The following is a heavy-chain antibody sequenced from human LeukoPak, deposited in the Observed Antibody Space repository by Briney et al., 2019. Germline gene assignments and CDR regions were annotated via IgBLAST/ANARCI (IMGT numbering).Heavy chain of an antibody. V-gene: IGHV4-59*08. J-gene: IGHJ5*02. CDR3: ARNGHYDFWSGYYSDP. Sequence: SDTLSLTHTVSGGSLNSYYWLWIQQPPGKGLEWIAYIYYSGSTYYHPSLKSRVTISVDTSKNQFCLKLSSVTAADTAVYYCARNGHYDFWSGYYSDPWGQGTLVTVPS. CDR1: GGSLNSYY. D-gene: IGHD3-3*01. CDR2: IYYSGST.